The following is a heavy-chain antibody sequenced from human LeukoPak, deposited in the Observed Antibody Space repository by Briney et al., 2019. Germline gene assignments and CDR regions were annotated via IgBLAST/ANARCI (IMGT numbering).Heavy chain of an antibody. Sequence: SVKVSCKASGGTFSSYAISWVRQAPGQGLEWMGGIIPIFGTANYAQKFQGRVTITADESTSTAYMELSSLRSEDTAVYYCAKVGPNSNYVGYFDYCGQGTLVTVSS. CDR1: GGTFSSYA. V-gene: IGHV1-69*13. J-gene: IGHJ4*02. CDR2: IIPIFGTA. CDR3: AKVGPNSNYVGYFDY. D-gene: IGHD4-11*01.